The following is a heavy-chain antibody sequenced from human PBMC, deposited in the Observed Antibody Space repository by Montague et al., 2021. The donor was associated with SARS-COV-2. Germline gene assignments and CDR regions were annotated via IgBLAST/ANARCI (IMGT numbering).Heavy chain of an antibody. V-gene: IGHV4-4*02. Sequence: SETLSLTCAVSGGSLSTPHYWSWVRQPPGKGLEWIGVVHHSGNANYTASTNGRATISVNKSKNQFSLTLTFVTAADPAVDYCACDRITRGWLDPWGQGTLVTVSS. CDR3: ACDRITRGWLDP. D-gene: IGHD7-27*01. CDR2: VHHSGNA. J-gene: IGHJ5*02. CDR1: GGSLSTPHY.